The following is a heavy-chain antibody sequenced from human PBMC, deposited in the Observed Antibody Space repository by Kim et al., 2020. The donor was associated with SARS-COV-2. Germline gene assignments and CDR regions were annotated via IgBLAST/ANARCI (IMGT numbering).Heavy chain of an antibody. Sequence: ASVKVSCKASGYTFTSYAMNWVRQAPGQGLEWMGWINTNTGNPTYAQGFTGRFVFSLDTSVSTAYLQISSLKAEDTAVYYCARDSGSGWSSRGMDFDYWGQGTLVTVSS. CDR3: ARDSGSGWSSRGMDFDY. J-gene: IGHJ4*02. CDR2: INTNTGNP. CDR1: GYTFTSYA. D-gene: IGHD6-19*01. V-gene: IGHV7-4-1*02.